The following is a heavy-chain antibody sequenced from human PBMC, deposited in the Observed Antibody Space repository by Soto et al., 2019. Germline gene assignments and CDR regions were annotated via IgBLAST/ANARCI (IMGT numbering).Heavy chain of an antibody. CDR2: ISSSSSYI. CDR1: GFTFSSHS. Sequence: EVQLVESGGGLVKPRGSLRLSCAASGFTFSSHSMNWVRQAPGKGLEWVSSISSSSSYIYYADSVKGRITISRDHAKNSLDLQINRLRAEDTAVYYCAGQLDLQGMDVGGQGTTVPVPS. J-gene: IGHJ6*02. D-gene: IGHD4-4*01. CDR3: AGQLDLQGMDV. V-gene: IGHV3-21*01.